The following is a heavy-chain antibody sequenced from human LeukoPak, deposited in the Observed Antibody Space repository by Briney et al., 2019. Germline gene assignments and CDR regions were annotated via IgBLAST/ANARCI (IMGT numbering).Heavy chain of an antibody. CDR3: ARERYSYGYSHDFDY. CDR2: ISSSSSYI. CDR1: GFTFSSYS. J-gene: IGHJ4*02. V-gene: IGHV3-21*01. Sequence: GGSLRLSCAASGFTFSSYSMNWVRQAPGKGLEWVSSISSSSSYIYYADSVKGRFTISRDNAKNSLYLQMNSLRAEDTAVYYCARERYSYGYSHDFDYWGQGTLVTVSS. D-gene: IGHD5-18*01.